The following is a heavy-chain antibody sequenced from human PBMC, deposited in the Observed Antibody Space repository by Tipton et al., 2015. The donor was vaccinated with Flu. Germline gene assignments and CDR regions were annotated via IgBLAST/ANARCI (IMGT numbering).Heavy chain of an antibody. CDR3: ARMEWTVTTPRYFDL. D-gene: IGHD4-17*01. CDR1: DYSISSGYF. Sequence: PGLVKPSETLSLICAVSDYSISSGYFWGWIRQAPGKGLEWIGHIYYIGSTYYNPSLKSRVTISVDTSKNQFSLKLSSVTAADTAVYYCARMEWTVTTPRYFDLWGRGTLVTVSS. CDR2: IYYIGST. V-gene: IGHV4-38-2*01. J-gene: IGHJ2*01.